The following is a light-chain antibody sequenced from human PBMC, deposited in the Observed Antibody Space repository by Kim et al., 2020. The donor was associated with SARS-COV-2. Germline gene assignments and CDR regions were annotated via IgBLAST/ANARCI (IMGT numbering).Light chain of an antibody. CDR2: RNT. CDR1: SNNVCTEG. Sequence: QTARLTCTGNSNNVCTEGTTWLQQYPGHPPKLLSYRNTNRPSGISEIFSTFKSGNTASLTITGLQPEDEADSYCAAWDYSLIASVFVGGTRLTVL. J-gene: IGLJ3*02. V-gene: IGLV10-54*04. CDR3: AAWDYSLIASV.